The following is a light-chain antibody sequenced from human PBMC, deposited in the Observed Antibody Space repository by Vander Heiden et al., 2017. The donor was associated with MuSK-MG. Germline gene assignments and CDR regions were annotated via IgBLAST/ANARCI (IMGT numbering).Light chain of an antibody. CDR1: SSDVGGYNY. V-gene: IGLV2-14*01. Sequence: QSALTQPASVSGSPGQSITISCTGTSSDVGGYNYVSWYQQHPGKAPKPMIYEVSNRPSGVSNRFSGSKSGNTASLTISGLQAEDEADYYGSSYTSSSTPYLVFGTGTKVTVL. CDR2: EVS. CDR3: SSYTSSSTPYLV. J-gene: IGLJ1*01.